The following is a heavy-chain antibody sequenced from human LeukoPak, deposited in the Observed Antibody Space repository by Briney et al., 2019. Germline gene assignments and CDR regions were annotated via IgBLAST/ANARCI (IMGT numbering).Heavy chain of an antibody. J-gene: IGHJ4*02. CDR2: IRSTANGYAT. CDR3: TRNYYGSGSYADFDY. V-gene: IGHV3-73*01. Sequence: GGSLRLSCAASGFTFSGSALHWVRQASGKGVEWVGRIRSTANGYATAYAASVKGRFTISRDDSKNTAYLQMDSLKTEDTAVYYCTRNYYGSGSYADFDYWGQGTLVTVSS. D-gene: IGHD3-10*01. CDR1: GFTFSGSA.